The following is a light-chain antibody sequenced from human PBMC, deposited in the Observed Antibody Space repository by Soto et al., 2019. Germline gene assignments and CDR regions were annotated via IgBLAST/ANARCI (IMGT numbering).Light chain of an antibody. CDR1: SSDVGGYNY. J-gene: IGLJ1*01. CDR3: CSYAGSYKGYV. CDR2: DVS. V-gene: IGLV2-11*01. Sequence: QSVLTQPRSVSGSRGQSVTISCTGTSSDVGGYNYVSWYQQHPGKAPKLMIYDVSKRPSGVPDRFSGSKSGNTASLTISGLQAEDEADYYCCSYAGSYKGYVFGTGTKVSVL.